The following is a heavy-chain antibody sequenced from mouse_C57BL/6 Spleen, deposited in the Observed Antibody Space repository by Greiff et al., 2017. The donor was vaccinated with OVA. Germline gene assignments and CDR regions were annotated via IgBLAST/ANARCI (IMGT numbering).Heavy chain of an antibody. CDR2: INPNNGGT. CDR3: ARDYYGSSYDWYFDV. Sequence: VHVKQSGPELVKPGASVKIPCKASGYTFTDYNMDWVKQSHGKSLEWIGDINPNNGGTIYNQKFKGKATLTVDKSSSTAYMELRSLTSEDTAVYYCARDYYGSSYDWYFDVWGTGTTVTVSS. CDR1: GYTFTDYN. V-gene: IGHV1-18*01. J-gene: IGHJ1*03. D-gene: IGHD1-1*01.